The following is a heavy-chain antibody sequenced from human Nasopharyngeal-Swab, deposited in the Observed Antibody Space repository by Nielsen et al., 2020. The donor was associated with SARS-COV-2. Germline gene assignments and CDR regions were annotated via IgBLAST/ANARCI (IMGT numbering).Heavy chain of an antibody. Sequence: GGSLRLSCAASGFTFSSYSMNWVRQAPGKGLEWISLMFSGGSAYYAGSVEGRFTVSRDESRNTLYLQMNNLRAEDTAVYYCTRRNDCWGQGTLVTVSS. V-gene: IGHV3-53*01. CDR3: TRRNDC. CDR2: MFSGGSA. CDR1: GFTFSSYS. J-gene: IGHJ4*02.